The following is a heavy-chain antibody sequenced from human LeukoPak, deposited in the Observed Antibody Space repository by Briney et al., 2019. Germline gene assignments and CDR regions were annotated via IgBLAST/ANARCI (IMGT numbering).Heavy chain of an antibody. Sequence: GGSLRLSCAASGFTFSSFGMHWVRQAPGKGLEWVTLISYDGSNKYYADSVKGRFTISRDNSKNTLYLQMNSLRAEDTAVYYCAKGRGSPYYFEYWGQGTLVTVSS. CDR3: AKGRGSPYYFEY. CDR2: ISYDGSNK. CDR1: GFTFSSFG. V-gene: IGHV3-30*18. D-gene: IGHD1-26*01. J-gene: IGHJ4*02.